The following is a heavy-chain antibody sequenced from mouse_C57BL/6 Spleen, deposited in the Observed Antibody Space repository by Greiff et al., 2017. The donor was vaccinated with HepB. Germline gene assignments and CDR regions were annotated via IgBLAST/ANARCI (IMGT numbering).Heavy chain of an antibody. CDR3: ARRELYYFDY. D-gene: IGHD4-1*01. CDR1: GFTFSSYG. V-gene: IGHV5-6*01. Sequence: EVQGVESGGDLVKPGGSLKLSCAASGFTFSSYGMSWVRQSPDKRLEWVATISSGGSYTYYPDSVKGRFTISRDNAKNTLYLQMSSLKSEDTAMYYCARRELYYFDYWGQGTTLTVSS. CDR2: ISSGGSYT. J-gene: IGHJ2*01.